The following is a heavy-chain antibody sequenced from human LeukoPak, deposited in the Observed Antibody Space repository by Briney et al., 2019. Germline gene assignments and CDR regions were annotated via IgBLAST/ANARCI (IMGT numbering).Heavy chain of an antibody. D-gene: IGHD2-15*01. CDR3: ARAISGGSPITASNY. V-gene: IGHV1-2*02. J-gene: IGHJ4*02. Sequence: GASVKVSCKASGYTFTGYYMHWVRQAPGQGLEWMGWINPNSDFTNFAQNFQGRVTMTSDTSISTAYMELSRLGSDDTAVYYCARAISGGSPITASNYWGQGTLVTVSS. CDR2: INPNSDFT. CDR1: GYTFTGYY.